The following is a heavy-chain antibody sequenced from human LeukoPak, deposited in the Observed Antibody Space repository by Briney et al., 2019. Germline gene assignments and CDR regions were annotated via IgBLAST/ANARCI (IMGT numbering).Heavy chain of an antibody. J-gene: IGHJ5*02. D-gene: IGHD3-10*01. CDR2: INPSGGST. CDR1: GYTFTSYY. CDR3: ARGGTVLWFGELLFGWFDP. V-gene: IGHV1-46*01. Sequence: ASVKVSCKASGYTFTSYYMHWVRQAPGQGLEWMGIINPSGGSTSYAQKFQGWVTMTRDTSISTAYMELSRLRSDDTAVYYCARGGTVLWFGELLFGWFDPWGQGTLVTVSS.